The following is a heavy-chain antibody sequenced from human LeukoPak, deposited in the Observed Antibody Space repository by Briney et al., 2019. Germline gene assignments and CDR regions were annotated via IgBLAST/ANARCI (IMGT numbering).Heavy chain of an antibody. Sequence: GGSLRLSCAASGFTFSSYAMHWVRQAPGKGLEWVAVISYDGSNKDYADSVKGRFTISRDNSKNTLYLQMNSLRAEDTAVYYCARDPGGHSGSYYSPGGYFDYWGQGTLVTVSS. CDR3: ARDPGGHSGSYYSPGGYFDY. V-gene: IGHV3-30*04. CDR1: GFTFSSYA. D-gene: IGHD1-26*01. J-gene: IGHJ4*02. CDR2: ISYDGSNK.